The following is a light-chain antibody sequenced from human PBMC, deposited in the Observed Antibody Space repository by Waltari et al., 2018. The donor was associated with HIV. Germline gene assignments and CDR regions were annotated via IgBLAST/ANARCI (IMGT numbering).Light chain of an antibody. V-gene: IGKV3-15*01. CDR1: QSISNN. CDR3: QQYNDFPLT. CDR2: GAS. Sequence: EIVMTQSPATLSVSPGERATLSCRASQSISNNLGWYQQNPGQAPRLLIYGASTKDTAIPARFSGSGSGTEFTLTISSLQSEDFAVYYCQQYNDFPLTFGGGTKVEIK. J-gene: IGKJ4*01.